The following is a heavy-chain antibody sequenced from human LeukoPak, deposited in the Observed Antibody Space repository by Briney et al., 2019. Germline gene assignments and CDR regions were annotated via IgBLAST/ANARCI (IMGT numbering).Heavy chain of an antibody. Sequence: GESLKISCKGSGYSFTSYWIGWVRQMPGKGLEWMGIIYLADSDARYSPSFQGQVTISADKSINTAYLEWSSLRASDTAMYYCARRDCSGGSCYSGIDYWGQGTLVTVSS. CDR1: GYSFTSYW. D-gene: IGHD2-15*01. CDR2: IYLADSDA. V-gene: IGHV5-51*01. J-gene: IGHJ4*02. CDR3: ARRDCSGGSCYSGIDY.